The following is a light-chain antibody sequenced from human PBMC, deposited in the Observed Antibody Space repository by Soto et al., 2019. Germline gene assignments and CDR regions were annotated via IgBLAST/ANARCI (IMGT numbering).Light chain of an antibody. CDR1: SSDVGGYNY. Sequence: QSALTQPASVSGSPGQSITISCTGTSSDVGGYNYVSWYQQHPGKAPKLMIYDVSNRPSGVSNRFSASKSGNTASLTISGLQAEDEADYYCSSYRSSSILVFGGGTKLTVL. V-gene: IGLV2-14*01. CDR3: SSYRSSSILV. CDR2: DVS. J-gene: IGLJ3*02.